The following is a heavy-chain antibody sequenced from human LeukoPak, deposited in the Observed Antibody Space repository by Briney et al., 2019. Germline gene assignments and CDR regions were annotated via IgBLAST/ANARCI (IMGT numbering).Heavy chain of an antibody. Sequence: GASVTLSCKAYGYNFINYGISWVRQAPGQGLEWMGWISASNGNTKYAQNVQGRVTIMTDTAASTAYMGLRSLRSEDTAIYYCARIRDGYNDAYDIWGQGTVVTVPS. CDR1: GYNFINYG. J-gene: IGHJ3*02. D-gene: IGHD5-24*01. CDR3: ARIRDGYNDAYDI. CDR2: ISASNGNT. V-gene: IGHV1-18*01.